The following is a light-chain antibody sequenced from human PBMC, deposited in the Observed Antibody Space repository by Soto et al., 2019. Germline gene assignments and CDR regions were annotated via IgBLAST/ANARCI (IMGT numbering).Light chain of an antibody. J-gene: IGLJ1*01. V-gene: IGLV2-14*03. CDR3: SSLTTSTTRV. CDR2: DVS. Sequence: QSALTQPASVSGSPGQSITISCTGTSSDVGAYNYVSWYQHRPGKAPKLMVYDVSNRPSGVSNRFSGSKSGNTASLTISGLQAEDEADYYCSSLTTSTTRVFGTGTKLTVL. CDR1: SSDVGAYNY.